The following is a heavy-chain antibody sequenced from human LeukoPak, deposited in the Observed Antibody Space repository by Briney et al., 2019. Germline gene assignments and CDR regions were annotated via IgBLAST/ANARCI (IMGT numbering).Heavy chain of an antibody. CDR3: ARVMANKRIDAFDT. J-gene: IGHJ3*02. CDR1: GYNFTSYY. Sequence: GASVEVSCKASGYNFTSYYMHWVRQAPGQGLEWMGIINPSGGSTSYAQKFQGRVTMTRDMSTSTVYMELSSLRSEDTAVYYCARVMANKRIDAFDTWGQGTMVTVSS. CDR2: INPSGGST. D-gene: IGHD5-24*01. V-gene: IGHV1-46*01.